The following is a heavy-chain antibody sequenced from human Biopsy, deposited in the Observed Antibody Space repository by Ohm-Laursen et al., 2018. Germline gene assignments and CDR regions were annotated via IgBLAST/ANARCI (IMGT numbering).Heavy chain of an antibody. CDR3: VRVSVTAYTLPRWFFDL. D-gene: IGHD2-21*02. Sequence: SETLSLTCTVSDDSIRNFYWTWIRQPPGQGLEWIGHASYSGYTNYNPSLKSRVTISVDTSKNHFSLNLRSVTAADTAVYYCVRVSVTAYTLPRWFFDLWGRGTLVTVSS. CDR1: DDSIRNFY. V-gene: IGHV4-59*01. J-gene: IGHJ2*01. CDR2: ASYSGYT.